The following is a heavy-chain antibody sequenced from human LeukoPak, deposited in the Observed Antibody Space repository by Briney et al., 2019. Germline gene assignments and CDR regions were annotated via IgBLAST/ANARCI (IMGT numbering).Heavy chain of an antibody. Sequence: PGGSLRLSCAASGFTFSSYAMSWVRQAPGKGLEGVSAISGSGGSTYYADSVKGRFTISRDSSKNTLYLQMNSLRAEDTAVYYCAKFLPTHIVVANYYFDYWGQGTLVTVSS. CDR3: AKFLPTHIVVANYYFDY. CDR1: GFTFSSYA. J-gene: IGHJ4*02. V-gene: IGHV3-23*01. D-gene: IGHD2-21*01. CDR2: ISGSGGST.